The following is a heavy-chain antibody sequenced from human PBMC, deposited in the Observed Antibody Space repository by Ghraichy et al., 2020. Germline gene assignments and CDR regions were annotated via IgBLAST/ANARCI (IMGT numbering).Heavy chain of an antibody. CDR3: ARDVDWAFDY. V-gene: IGHV3-48*02. CDR2: ITPDSRII. Sequence: GGSLRLSCEASGFIFSSYSIVWVRQAPGKELEWVSYITPDSRIILYADSVKGRFTISRDNAENSLFLQMNSLRDEDTAVYYCARDVDWAFDYWGQGSLVTVS. CDR1: GFIFSSYS. D-gene: IGHD3-9*01. J-gene: IGHJ4*02.